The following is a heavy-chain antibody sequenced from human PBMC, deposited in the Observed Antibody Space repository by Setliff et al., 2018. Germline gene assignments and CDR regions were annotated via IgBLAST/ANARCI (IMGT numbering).Heavy chain of an antibody. CDR1: GGSISNYY. CDR3: VLTPSNLFDY. D-gene: IGHD7-27*01. Sequence: PSETLSLTCTVSGGSISNYYWSWIRQPAGKGLEWIGRIYTSGSTNYNPSLKSRVTMSLDTSKNQFSLKLNSVTAADTAMYYCVLTPSNLFDYWGQGTLVTVSS. CDR2: IYTSGST. J-gene: IGHJ4*02. V-gene: IGHV4-4*07.